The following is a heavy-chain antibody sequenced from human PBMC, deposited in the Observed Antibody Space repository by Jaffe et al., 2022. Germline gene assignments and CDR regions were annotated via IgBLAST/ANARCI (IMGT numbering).Heavy chain of an antibody. J-gene: IGHJ4*02. Sequence: EVSFLASGGGLVQRGGSLRLSCAASGFSFSTHAMSWVRQAPGKGLEWVSSISGSATTSDYADSVMGRFTISRDNAKSILYLQMNSLTAEDTAIYHCAAFYRGSGIDYWGQGTLVTVSS. V-gene: IGHV3-23*01. CDR2: ISGSATTS. D-gene: IGHD3-16*02. CDR3: AAFYRGSGIDY. CDR1: GFSFSTHA.